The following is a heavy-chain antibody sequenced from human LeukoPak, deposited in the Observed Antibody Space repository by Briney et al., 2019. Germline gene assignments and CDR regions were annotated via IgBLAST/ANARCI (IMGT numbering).Heavy chain of an antibody. V-gene: IGHV3-15*01. Sequence: PGGSLRLSCAASGFTFSNAWMSWVRQAPGKGLEWVGRIKSKTDGGTTDYAAPVKGRFTISRDDSKNTLYLQMNSLKTEDTAVYYCTTPHPPQLGPTFGYWGQGTLVTVSS. CDR2: IKSKTDGGTT. CDR1: GFTFSNAW. D-gene: IGHD6-13*01. CDR3: TTPHPPQLGPTFGY. J-gene: IGHJ4*02.